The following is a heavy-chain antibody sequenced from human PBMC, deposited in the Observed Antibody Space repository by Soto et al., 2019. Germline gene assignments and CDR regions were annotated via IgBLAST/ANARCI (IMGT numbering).Heavy chain of an antibody. Sequence: SETLSLTCTVSGGSISSGDYYWSWIRQPPGKGLEWIGYIYYSGSTYYNPSLKSRVTILVDTSKNQFSLKLSSVTAADTAVYYCARVSFGYCSGGSCSNYYYYGMDVWGQGTTVTVSS. CDR3: ARVSFGYCSGGSCSNYYYYGMDV. CDR1: GGSISSGDYY. J-gene: IGHJ6*02. V-gene: IGHV4-30-4*01. CDR2: IYYSGST. D-gene: IGHD2-15*01.